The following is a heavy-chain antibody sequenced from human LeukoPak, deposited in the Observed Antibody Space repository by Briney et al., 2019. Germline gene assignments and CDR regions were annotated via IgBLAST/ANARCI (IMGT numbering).Heavy chain of an antibody. CDR1: GFTFSSYA. CDR2: ISGSGGST. D-gene: IGHD2-2*01. CDR3: AKDRHAPGRYCSSTSCFPFDS. V-gene: IGHV3-23*01. J-gene: IGHJ5*01. Sequence: GGSLRLSCVVSGFTFSSYAMSWVGQAPGKGLEGVSGISGSGGSTYYADSVKGRFTISRDNTKNTLYLQMNSLRAEDTAVYYCAKDRHAPGRYCSSTSCFPFDSWGQGTLVTVSS.